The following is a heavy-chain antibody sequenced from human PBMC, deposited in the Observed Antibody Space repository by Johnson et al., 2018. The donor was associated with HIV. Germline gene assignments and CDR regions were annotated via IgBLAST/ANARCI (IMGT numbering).Heavy chain of an antibody. D-gene: IGHD7-27*01. V-gene: IGHV3-9*01. CDR2: ISWNSGSI. CDR1: GFTFDDYA. CDR3: ANLFRGDWGFDAFDI. J-gene: IGHJ3*02. Sequence: VQLVESGGGLVQPGRSLRVSCAASGFTFDDYAMHWVRQAPGKGLERVSGISWNSGSIGYADSVKGRFTISRDNAKNSLYLQMNSLRAEDTALYYCANLFRGDWGFDAFDIWGQGTMVTVSS.